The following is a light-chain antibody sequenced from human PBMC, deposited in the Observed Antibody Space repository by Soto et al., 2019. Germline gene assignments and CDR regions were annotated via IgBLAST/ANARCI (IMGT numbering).Light chain of an antibody. Sequence: ILLTPSPGTPVFSPGERAPPFVKASQTIRSESLGWYQKKPAQAPRRVIYGTSSRPPKVPDGFSGSGSGTDFTLNISRLEPDDFAVYYCQQYGDSPLTFGGGTKVDIK. CDR2: GTS. V-gene: IGKV3-20*01. J-gene: IGKJ4*01. CDR3: QQYGDSPLT. CDR1: QTIRSES.